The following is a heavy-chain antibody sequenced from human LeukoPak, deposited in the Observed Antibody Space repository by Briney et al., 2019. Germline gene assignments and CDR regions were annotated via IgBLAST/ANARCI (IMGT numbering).Heavy chain of an antibody. Sequence: SETLSLTRTVSGGSISSYYWSWIRQPPGKGLEWIGYIYYSGSTNYNPSLKSRVTISVDTSKNQFSLKLSSVTAADTAVYYCARRFAAASNWFDPWGQGTLVTVSS. V-gene: IGHV4-59*01. D-gene: IGHD6-13*01. CDR1: GGSISSYY. J-gene: IGHJ5*02. CDR2: IYYSGST. CDR3: ARRFAAASNWFDP.